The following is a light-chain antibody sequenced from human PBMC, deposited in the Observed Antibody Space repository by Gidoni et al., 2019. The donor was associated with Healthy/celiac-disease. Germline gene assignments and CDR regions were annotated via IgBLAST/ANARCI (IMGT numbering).Light chain of an antibody. J-gene: IGKJ2*03. Sequence: DIQMTQSPSSLSASVGDRVTITCRASQSISSYLNWYQQKPGNAPKLLIYAASSLQSGVPARFSGSGSATDFTLTISSLQPEDFATYYCQKSYSTPRFGQGTKLEIK. CDR1: QSISSY. V-gene: IGKV1-39*01. CDR3: QKSYSTPR. CDR2: AAS.